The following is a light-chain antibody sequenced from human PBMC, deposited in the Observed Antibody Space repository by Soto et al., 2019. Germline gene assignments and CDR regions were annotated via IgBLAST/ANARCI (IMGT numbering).Light chain of an antibody. CDR2: EGS. CDR1: SSDVGSYNL. Sequence: QSVLTQPASVSGSPGQSITISCTGTSSDVGSYNLVSWYQQHPGKAPKLMIYEGSKRPSGVSNRFSGSKSGNTASLTISGLQIEDEADYYSCSYAGSSTFVVFGGGTKLTVL. CDR3: CSYAGSSTFVV. J-gene: IGLJ2*01. V-gene: IGLV2-23*03.